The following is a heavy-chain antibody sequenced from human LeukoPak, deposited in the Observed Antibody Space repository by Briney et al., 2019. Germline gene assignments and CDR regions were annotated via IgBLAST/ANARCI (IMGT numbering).Heavy chain of an antibody. CDR3: ARGWRELLVDAFDI. D-gene: IGHD2-15*01. Sequence: PSETLSLTCTVSGGSISSSSYYWGWIRQPPGKGLEWIGSIYYSGSTYYDPSLKSRVTISVDTSKNQFSLKLSSVTAADTAVYYCARGWRELLVDAFDIWGQGTMVTVSS. V-gene: IGHV4-39*07. J-gene: IGHJ3*02. CDR1: GGSISSSSYY. CDR2: IYYSGST.